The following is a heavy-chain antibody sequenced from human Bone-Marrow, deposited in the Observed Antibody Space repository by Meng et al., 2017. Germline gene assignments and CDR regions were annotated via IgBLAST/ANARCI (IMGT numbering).Heavy chain of an antibody. Sequence: GGSLRLSCAASGFTFDDYAMHWVRQAPGKGLEWVSGISWNSGSIGYADSVKGRFTISRDNAKNSLYLQMNSLRAEDTALYYCAKDIRAARDRRYGMDVWGQGTTVTGSS. CDR1: GFTFDDYA. CDR3: AKDIRAARDRRYGMDV. V-gene: IGHV3-9*01. D-gene: IGHD6-6*01. CDR2: ISWNSGSI. J-gene: IGHJ6*02.